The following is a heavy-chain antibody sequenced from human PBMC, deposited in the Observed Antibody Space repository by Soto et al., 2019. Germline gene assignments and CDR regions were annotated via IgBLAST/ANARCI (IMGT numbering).Heavy chain of an antibody. CDR1: GFTFSSYL. CDR2: ISSDGSTT. CDR3: AREYRSFPDF. D-gene: IGHD6-6*01. J-gene: IGHJ4*01. Sequence: GWSLRLSCTASGFTFSSYLMHWVRQAPGKGLLWVSRISSDGSTTSYADSVQGRFTISRDNAKNTLYLQMNSLRVEDAAVYYCAREYRSFPDFWGQDTLVTVSS. V-gene: IGHV3-74*01.